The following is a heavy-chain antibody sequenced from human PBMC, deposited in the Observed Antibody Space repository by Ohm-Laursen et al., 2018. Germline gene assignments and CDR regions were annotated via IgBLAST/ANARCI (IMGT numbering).Heavy chain of an antibody. CDR2: IYYNGNP. CDR1: GGSLRNYY. J-gene: IGHJ5*02. D-gene: IGHD6-6*01. Sequence: SETLSLTCTVSGGSLRNYYWSWIRQPPGKGLEWISYIYYNGNPRYSPSLESRVTISVDPSKNQFSLKLNSVTAADTALYYCVLYSSFSVSWGQGTLVTVSS. CDR3: VLYSSFSVS. V-gene: IGHV4-59*08.